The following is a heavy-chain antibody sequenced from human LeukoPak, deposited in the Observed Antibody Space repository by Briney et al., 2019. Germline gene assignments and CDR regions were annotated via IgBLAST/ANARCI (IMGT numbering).Heavy chain of an antibody. CDR1: DYSINSGYY. V-gene: IGHV4-38-2*02. CDR3: ARQVATKGEWAFDI. Sequence: SETLSLTCSVSDYSINSGYYWGWIRQPPGKGLEWIGSIYQSGHTYYNPSLKSRVTISVDTSKNHFSLELNSVIAADTAVYYCARQVATKGEWAFDIWGQGTLVTVSS. D-gene: IGHD5-12*01. J-gene: IGHJ3*02. CDR2: IYQSGHT.